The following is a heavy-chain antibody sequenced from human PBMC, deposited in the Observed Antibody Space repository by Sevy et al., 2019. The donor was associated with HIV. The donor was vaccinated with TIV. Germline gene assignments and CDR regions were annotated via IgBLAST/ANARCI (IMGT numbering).Heavy chain of an antibody. CDR1: GFTFSSYS. J-gene: IGHJ5*02. Sequence: GGSLRLSCAASGFTFSSYSMNWVRRAPGKGLEWVSCRSSSSSTIDYADSVKGRFTISRDNAKNSLYLQMNILRAEDTAVYYCARGARVAATPPYNWFDPWGQGTLVTVSS. CDR2: RSSSSSTI. D-gene: IGHD2-15*01. CDR3: ARGARVAATPPYNWFDP. V-gene: IGHV3-48*01.